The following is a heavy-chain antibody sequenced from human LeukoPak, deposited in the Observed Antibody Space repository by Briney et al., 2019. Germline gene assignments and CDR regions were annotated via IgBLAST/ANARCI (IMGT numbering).Heavy chain of an antibody. CDR1: GYTFTSYG. D-gene: IGHD3-3*01. V-gene: IGHV1-18*01. Sequence: ASVKVSCTASGYTFTSYGISWVRQAPGQGLEWMGWISAYNGNTNYAQKLQGRVTMTTDTSTSTAYMELRSLRSDDTAVYYCAREARFLETYYYYGMDVWGQGTTVTVSS. J-gene: IGHJ6*02. CDR3: AREARFLETYYYYGMDV. CDR2: ISAYNGNT.